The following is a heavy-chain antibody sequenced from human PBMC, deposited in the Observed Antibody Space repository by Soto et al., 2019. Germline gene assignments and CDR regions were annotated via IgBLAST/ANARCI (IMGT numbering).Heavy chain of an antibody. V-gene: IGHV4-59*01. CDR2: IYYSGST. Sequence: SETLSLTCTVASGSIRSYYWSWIRQPPGKGLEWIGYIYYSGSTNYNPSLKSRVTISVDTSKNQFSLKLSSVTAADTAVYYCAKSVDRLYYYYGMDVRGQGTTVT. J-gene: IGHJ6*02. D-gene: IGHD6-19*01. CDR3: AKSVDRLYYYYGMDV. CDR1: SGSIRSYY.